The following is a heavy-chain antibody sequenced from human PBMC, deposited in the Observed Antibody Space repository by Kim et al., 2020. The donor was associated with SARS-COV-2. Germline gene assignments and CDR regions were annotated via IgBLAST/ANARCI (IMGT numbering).Heavy chain of an antibody. CDR3: ATLVN. CDR2: EPEDGET. Sequence: EPEDGETIYAQKFQGRVTMTEDTSTDTAYMELSSLRSEDTAVYYCATLVNWGQGTLVTVSS. J-gene: IGHJ4*02. D-gene: IGHD3-9*01. V-gene: IGHV1-24*01.